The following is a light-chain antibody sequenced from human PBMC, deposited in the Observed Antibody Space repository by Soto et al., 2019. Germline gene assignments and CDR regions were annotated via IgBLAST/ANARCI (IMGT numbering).Light chain of an antibody. Sequence: DVQMTQSPSSLSASVGDRVTIACRASQSISIFLNWYQQKPGKAPHLLIYAASSLQSGVPSRFSGSGSGRDFTLTISSLQPEDFATYYCQHSYNTPCTFGQGTKLEIE. CDR3: QHSYNTPCT. CDR2: AAS. V-gene: IGKV1-39*01. CDR1: QSISIF. J-gene: IGKJ2*02.